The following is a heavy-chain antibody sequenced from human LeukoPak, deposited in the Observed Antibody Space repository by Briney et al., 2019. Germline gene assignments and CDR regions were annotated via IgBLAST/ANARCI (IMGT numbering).Heavy chain of an antibody. CDR1: GYTFTSYG. CDR3: ARQAGGYSSGWYQFHFDY. Sequence: ASVKVSCKASGYTFTSYGISWVRQTPGEGLEWMGWINAYTGNTSYAQKFQGRVTMTTDTSTSTAYMELRNLRSDDTAVYYCARQAGGYSSGWYQFHFDYWGQGTLVTVSS. V-gene: IGHV1-18*04. J-gene: IGHJ4*02. CDR2: INAYTGNT. D-gene: IGHD6-19*01.